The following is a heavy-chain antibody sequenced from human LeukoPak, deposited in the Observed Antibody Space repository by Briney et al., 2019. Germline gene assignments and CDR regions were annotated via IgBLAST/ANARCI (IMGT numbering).Heavy chain of an antibody. CDR3: VAMIRGVGY. Sequence: PGGSLRLSCAASGFTFSSYAMHWVRQAPGKGPEWVGRTRNKVNSYTTEYAASVKGRFTISRDDSKNSLYLQMNSLKTEDTAVYYCVAMIRGVGYWGQGTLVTVSS. J-gene: IGHJ4*02. V-gene: IGHV3-72*01. CDR2: TRNKVNSYTT. CDR1: GFTFSSYA. D-gene: IGHD3-10*01.